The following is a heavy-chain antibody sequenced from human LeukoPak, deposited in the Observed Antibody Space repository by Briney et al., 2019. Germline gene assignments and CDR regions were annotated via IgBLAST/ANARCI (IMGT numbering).Heavy chain of an antibody. CDR3: VRRAGAYSHPYDY. D-gene: IGHD4/OR15-4a*01. V-gene: IGHV3-23*01. Sequence: GGSLRLSCAASGFTFSTFAMIWVRQPPGKGLEWVSSIFPSGGEIHYADSVRGRFTISRDNSKSTLSLQMNSLRAEDTAVYYCVRRAGAYSHPYDYWGQGTLVTVSS. J-gene: IGHJ4*02. CDR1: GFTFSTFA. CDR2: IFPSGGEI.